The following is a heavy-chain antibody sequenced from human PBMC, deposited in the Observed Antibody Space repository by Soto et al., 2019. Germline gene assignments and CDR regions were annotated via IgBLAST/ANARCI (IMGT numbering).Heavy chain of an antibody. CDR1: GYSFTSYW. Sequence: PGESLKISCKGSGYSFTSYWISWVRQMPGKGLEWMGRIDPSDSYTNYSPSFQGHVTISADKSISTAYLQWSSLKASDTAMYYCARTYYDYVWGSYRYVLNYYYYYGMDVWGQGTTVTVSS. J-gene: IGHJ6*02. CDR2: IDPSDSYT. V-gene: IGHV5-10-1*01. D-gene: IGHD3-16*02. CDR3: ARTYYDYVWGSYRYVLNYYYYYGMDV.